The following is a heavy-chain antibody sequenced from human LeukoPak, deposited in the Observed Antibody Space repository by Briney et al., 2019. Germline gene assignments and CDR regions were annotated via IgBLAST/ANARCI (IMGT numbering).Heavy chain of an antibody. D-gene: IGHD5-12*01. CDR1: GFTFSSYA. V-gene: IGHV3-53*01. Sequence: GGSLRLSCAASGFTFSSYAMSWVRQAPGKGLEWVSVIYSGGSTYYADSVKGRFTISRDNSKNTLYLQMNSLRAEDTAVYYCARGYSGYGFDYWGQGTLVTVSS. CDR3: ARGYSGYGFDY. CDR2: IYSGGST. J-gene: IGHJ4*02.